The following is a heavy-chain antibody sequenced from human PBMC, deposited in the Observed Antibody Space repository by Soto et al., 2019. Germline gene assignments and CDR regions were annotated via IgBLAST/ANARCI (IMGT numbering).Heavy chain of an antibody. D-gene: IGHD6-13*01. CDR1: GGTFSSYA. Sequence: QVQLVQSGAEVKKPGASVKVSCKASGGTFSSYAISWVRQAPGHGLEWMGGIIPIFGTANYAQKFQGRVTITADESTSTASRGLSRLRSDDTAVYYCAGARAAADEGGYYYYGVDVWGHGTTVVVSS. CDR2: IIPIFGTA. V-gene: IGHV1-69*01. CDR3: AGARAAADEGGYYYYGVDV. J-gene: IGHJ6*02.